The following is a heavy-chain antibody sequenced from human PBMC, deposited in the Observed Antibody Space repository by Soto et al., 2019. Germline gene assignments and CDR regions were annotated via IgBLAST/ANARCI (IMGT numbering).Heavy chain of an antibody. CDR3: ARGIYCSCGSCYSWRWTPHGYFDY. Sequence: PSETLSLTCAVYGGSFSGYYWSWIRQPPGKGLEWIGEINHSGSTNYNPSLKSRVTISVDTSKNQFSLKLSSVTAADTAVYYCARGIYCSCGSCYSWRWTPHGYFDYWGQGTLVTVSS. J-gene: IGHJ4*02. D-gene: IGHD2-15*01. V-gene: IGHV4-34*01. CDR1: GGSFSGYY. CDR2: INHSGST.